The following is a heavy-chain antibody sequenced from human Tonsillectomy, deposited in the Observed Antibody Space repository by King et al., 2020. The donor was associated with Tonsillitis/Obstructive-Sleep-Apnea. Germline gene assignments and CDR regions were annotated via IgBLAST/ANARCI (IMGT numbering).Heavy chain of an antibody. CDR3: ARERRGSPGAFDI. J-gene: IGHJ3*02. V-gene: IGHV3-53*01. D-gene: IGHD3-16*01. CDR1: GFTVSSNY. Sequence: VQLVESGGGLIQPGGSLRLSCAASGFTVSSNYMSWVRQDPGKGLEWVSVIYSGGSKYYADPVKGRITISRDNSKNTLYLQMNSLRAEDTAVYYCARERRGSPGAFDIWGQGTMVTVSS. CDR2: IYSGGSK.